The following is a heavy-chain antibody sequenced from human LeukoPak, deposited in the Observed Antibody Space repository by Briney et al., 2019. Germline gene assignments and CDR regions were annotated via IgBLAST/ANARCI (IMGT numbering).Heavy chain of an antibody. CDR1: GYTFTGYY. CDR3: ARARPYCSSTSCYGYSFDY. D-gene: IGHD2-2*01. CDR2: INPNSGGT. V-gene: IGHV1-2*02. Sequence: GASVKVSCKASGYTFTGYYMHWVRQAPGQGLEWMGWINPNSGGTNYAQKFQGRVTMTRDTSISTAYMELSRLRSDDTAAYYCARARPYCSSTSCYGYSFDYWGQGALVTVSS. J-gene: IGHJ4*02.